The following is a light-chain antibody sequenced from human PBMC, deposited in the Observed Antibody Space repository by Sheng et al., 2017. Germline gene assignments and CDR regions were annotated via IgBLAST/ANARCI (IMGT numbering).Light chain of an antibody. Sequence: DIVMTQSPDSLAVSLGERATINCKSSQSVLHSSNNENYLAWYQQRPGQPPNLLIDWASARESGVPDRFSGSGSGTDFTLTITSLQAEDVAVYYCQQYYSLPPTFGGGTRVDIK. CDR2: WAS. J-gene: IGKJ4*01. CDR1: QSVLHSSNNENY. V-gene: IGKV4-1*01. CDR3: QQYYSLPPT.